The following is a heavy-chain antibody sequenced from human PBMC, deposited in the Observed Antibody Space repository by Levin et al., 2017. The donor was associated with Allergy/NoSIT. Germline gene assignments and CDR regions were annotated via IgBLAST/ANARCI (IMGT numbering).Heavy chain of an antibody. CDR3: ARRLRGGPFDS. D-gene: IGHD4-17*01. J-gene: IGHJ4*02. CDR2: IIHSEDT. V-gene: IGHV4-34*12. CDR1: CGSFSGPY. Sequence: SQTLSLTCAVYCGSFSGPYWSWIRPPPRKGLEWIGEIIHSEDTNYIPSHYNPSLKSRVTISLDMSKKQFSLKLSALTAADTSVYYCARRLRGGPFDSWGQGTLVTVSS.